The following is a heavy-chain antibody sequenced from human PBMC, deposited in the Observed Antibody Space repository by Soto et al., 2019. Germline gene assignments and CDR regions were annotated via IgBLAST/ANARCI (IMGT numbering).Heavy chain of an antibody. D-gene: IGHD3-22*01. CDR2: ISGSGTYT. J-gene: IGHJ6*02. CDR1: GFTVSDHY. Sequence: QVQLVESGGGLVKPGGSLRLSCAVSGFTVSDHYMTWIRQAPGKGLEWVSYISGSGTYTNYADSVKGRFIISRDIAQNSLWLQINRLRAEDTAVYYCARSSGWRKVVGYKYGLDVWGQGTAVNVSS. CDR3: ARSSGWRKVVGYKYGLDV. V-gene: IGHV3-11*06.